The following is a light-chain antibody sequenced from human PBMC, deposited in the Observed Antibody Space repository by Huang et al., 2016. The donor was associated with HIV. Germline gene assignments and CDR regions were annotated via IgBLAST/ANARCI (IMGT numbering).Light chain of an antibody. CDR3: QHYGSSPRYT. CDR2: GAS. V-gene: IGKV3-20*01. J-gene: IGKJ2*01. Sequence: EIVLTQSPGTLSLSPGERATLSCRASQSVSSSYLAWYQQKPGQAPRLLIYGASTRATGIPDRFSGSWSGTDFTLTISRLEPEDFAVYYCQHYGSSPRYTFGQGTKLEIK. CDR1: QSVSSSY.